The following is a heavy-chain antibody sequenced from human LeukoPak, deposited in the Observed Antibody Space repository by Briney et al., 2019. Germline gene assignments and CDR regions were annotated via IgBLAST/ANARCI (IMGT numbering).Heavy chain of an antibody. CDR3: AKGGDSTCYSGSHY. Sequence: PGGSLRLSCAASGFTFSNYAMSWVRQTPGKGLEWVSSISGSGTNTYYADSVKGRFTISRDKSSDMVYLQMGGLRPEDTALYYCAKGGDSTCYSGSHYWGQGALVTVSS. CDR2: ISGSGTNT. V-gene: IGHV3-23*05. J-gene: IGHJ4*02. D-gene: IGHD2-2*02. CDR1: GFTFSNYA.